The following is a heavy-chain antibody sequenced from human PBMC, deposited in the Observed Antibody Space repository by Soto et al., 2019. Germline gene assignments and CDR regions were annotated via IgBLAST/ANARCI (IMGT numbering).Heavy chain of an antibody. CDR2: IDTSGTKI. J-gene: IGHJ4*02. CDR1: GYTFSAYY. V-gene: IGHV3-11*01. Sequence: GRSLRLSCAASGYTFSAYYMSWLRQAPGKGLKWISYIDTSGTKIYYADSVKGRFTITRDNAKNSLYLEMNSLRDEDTAVYYCASHYDMWSGYLSPVDYWGQGTLVTVSS. D-gene: IGHD3-3*01. CDR3: ASHYDMWSGYLSPVDY.